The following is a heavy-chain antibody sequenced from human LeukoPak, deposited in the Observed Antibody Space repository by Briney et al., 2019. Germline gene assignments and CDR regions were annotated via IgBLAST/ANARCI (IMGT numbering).Heavy chain of an antibody. J-gene: IGHJ4*02. CDR3: ASPMVRGVILIPFDY. CDR1: GFTFSSYS. D-gene: IGHD3-10*01. Sequence: GVSLRLSCAASGFTFSSYSMNWVRQAPGKGLEWVSSISSSSSYIYYADSVKGRFTISRDNAKNSLYLQMNSLRAEDTAVYYCASPMVRGVILIPFDYWGQGTLVTVSS. V-gene: IGHV3-21*01. CDR2: ISSSSSYI.